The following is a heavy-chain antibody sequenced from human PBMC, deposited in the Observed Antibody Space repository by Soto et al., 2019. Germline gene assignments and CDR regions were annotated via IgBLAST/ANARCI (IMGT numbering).Heavy chain of an antibody. J-gene: IGHJ6*02. CDR2: IYYSGST. CDR3: ARDPGYSSGWYDYYYYGMDV. D-gene: IGHD6-19*01. V-gene: IGHV4-59*01. CDR1: GGSISSYY. Sequence: PSETLSLTCTVSGGSISSYYWSWIRQPPGKGLEWIGYIYYSGSTNYNPSLKSRVTISVDTSKNQFSLKLSSVTAADTAVYYCARDPGYSSGWYDYYYYGMDVWGQGTTVTVSS.